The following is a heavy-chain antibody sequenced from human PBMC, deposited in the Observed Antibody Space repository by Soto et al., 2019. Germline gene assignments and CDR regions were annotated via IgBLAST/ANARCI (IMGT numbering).Heavy chain of an antibody. CDR3: ELTYYYESSGYTFQH. Sequence: EVQLLESGGGLVQPGGSLRLSCAASGFTFSSYAMNWVRQAPGKGLEWVSTISGGGGSTYYADSVKGRVTISRDNSKNTLYLQMNSLRAEDTAVYYCELTYYYESSGYTFQHWGQGTLVTVSS. CDR2: ISGGGGST. J-gene: IGHJ1*01. D-gene: IGHD3-22*01. CDR1: GFTFSSYA. V-gene: IGHV3-23*01.